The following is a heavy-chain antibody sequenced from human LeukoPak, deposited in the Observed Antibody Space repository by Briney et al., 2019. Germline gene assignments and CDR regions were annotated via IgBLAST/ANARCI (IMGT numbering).Heavy chain of an antibody. CDR3: VSARVATTVTPGDAFDI. CDR2: ISGSGDNT. D-gene: IGHD4-17*01. Sequence: GGSLRLSCAASRFTFSSYAMSWVRQAPGKGLEWVSVISGSGDNTYYADSVKGRFTISRDNSKNRLHLQMNSLRAEDTAVYYCVSARVATTVTPGDAFDIWGQGTMVTVSS. V-gene: IGHV3-23*01. CDR1: RFTFSSYA. J-gene: IGHJ3*02.